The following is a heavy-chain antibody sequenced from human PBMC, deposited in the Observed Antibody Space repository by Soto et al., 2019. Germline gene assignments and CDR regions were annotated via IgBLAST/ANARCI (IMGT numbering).Heavy chain of an antibody. CDR1: GFSVSSNY. D-gene: IGHD6-19*01. CDR3: ARDPGSIAVAGTI. V-gene: IGHV3-53*01. J-gene: IGHJ4*02. CDR2: IYTGGST. Sequence: EVQLVESGGGLIQPGGSLRLACAASGFSVSSNYMSWVRQAPVKGLEWVSVIYTGGSTHYADSVEGRFTISRDISKNTLYLQMNSLRAEDTAVYYCARDPGSIAVAGTIWGQGTLVTVSS.